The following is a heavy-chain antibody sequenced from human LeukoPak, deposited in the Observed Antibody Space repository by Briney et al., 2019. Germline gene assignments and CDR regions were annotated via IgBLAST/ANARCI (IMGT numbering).Heavy chain of an antibody. V-gene: IGHV1-24*01. J-gene: IGHJ6*03. CDR2: FDPEDGET. CDR1: GYTLTELS. Sequence: GASVKVSCKVSGYTLTELSMHWVRQAPGKGLGWMGGFDPEDGETIYAQKFQGRVTMTEDTSTDTAYMELSSLRSEDTAVYYCATSNRRYYYYMDVWGKGTTVTISS. CDR3: ATSNRRYYYYMDV. D-gene: IGHD2/OR15-2a*01.